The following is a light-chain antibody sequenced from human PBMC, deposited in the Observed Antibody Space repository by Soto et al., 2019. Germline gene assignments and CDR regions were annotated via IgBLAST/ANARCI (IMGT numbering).Light chain of an antibody. Sequence: DIVMTQSPDSLAVSLGERATINCKSSQSILFSSNNKNYLTWYQQKPGQPPKPLIYWASTRESGVPDRCSGSGSGTDFTLTISSLQAEDVAVYYCQQYYSTPVTFGGGTKVEIK. CDR1: QSILFSSNNKNY. J-gene: IGKJ4*01. CDR2: WAS. V-gene: IGKV4-1*01. CDR3: QQYYSTPVT.